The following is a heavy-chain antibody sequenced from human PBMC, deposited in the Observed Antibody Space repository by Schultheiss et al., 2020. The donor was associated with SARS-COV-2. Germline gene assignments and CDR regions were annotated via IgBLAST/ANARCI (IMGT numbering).Heavy chain of an antibody. V-gene: IGHV4-59*01. J-gene: IGHJ4*03. D-gene: IGHD2-21*02. Sequence: SETLSLTCTVSGGSISSYYWSWIRQPPGKGLEWIGYIYYSGSTNYNPSLKSRVTISVDTSKNQFSLKLSSVTAADTAVYYCARVYCGGDCYLPGPLYYFDYWGQGTTVTVSS. CDR2: IYYSGST. CDR1: GGSISSYY. CDR3: ARVYCGGDCYLPGPLYYFDY.